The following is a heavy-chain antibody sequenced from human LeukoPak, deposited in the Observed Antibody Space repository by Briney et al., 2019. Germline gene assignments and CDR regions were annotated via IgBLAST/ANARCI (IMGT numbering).Heavy chain of an antibody. Sequence: GASVKVSCKASGYTFTSYDINWVRQATGQGLEWMGWMNPNSGNTGYAQKFQGRVTMTRNTSISTAYMELSRLRSDDTAVYYCAREESSGYNWFDPWGQGTLVTVSS. V-gene: IGHV1-8*01. CDR1: GYTFTSYD. CDR3: AREESSGYNWFDP. CDR2: MNPNSGNT. D-gene: IGHD3-22*01. J-gene: IGHJ5*02.